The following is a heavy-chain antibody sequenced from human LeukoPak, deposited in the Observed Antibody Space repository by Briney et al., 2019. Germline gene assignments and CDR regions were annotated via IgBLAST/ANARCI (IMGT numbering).Heavy chain of an antibody. CDR1: TFTFSDYG. V-gene: IGHV3-30*02. Sequence: PGGSLRLSCIGSTFTFSDYGMHWVRQAPGKGLEWVAFIRYDGTKTYYADSAKGRFTISRDNSKNTLYLQMNSLRTDDTAVYYCCKDIPLTRAWALKYWGQGALVTVSS. D-gene: IGHD2-21*01. CDR3: CKDIPLTRAWALKY. CDR2: IRYDGTKT. J-gene: IGHJ4*02.